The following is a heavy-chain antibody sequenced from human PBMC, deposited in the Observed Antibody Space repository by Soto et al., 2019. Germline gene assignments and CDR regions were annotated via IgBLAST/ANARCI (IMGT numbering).Heavy chain of an antibody. D-gene: IGHD2-2*01. J-gene: IGHJ4*02. Sequence: EVQLLESGGGLVQPGGSLRLSCAASGFTCNNYAMGWVRQAPGKGLEWVSAITDSGDDTYYIDSVKGRFTISRDNSKSTLYLKMNSLRAEDTAIYYWAKWGSSSWSPHYYFDYWGQGTMVTVAS. V-gene: IGHV3-23*01. CDR2: ITDSGDDT. CDR3: AKWGSSSWSPHYYFDY. CDR1: GFTCNNYA.